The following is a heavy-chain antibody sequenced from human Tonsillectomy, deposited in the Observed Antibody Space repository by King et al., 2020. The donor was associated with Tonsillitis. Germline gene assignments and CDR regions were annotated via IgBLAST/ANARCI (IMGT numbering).Heavy chain of an antibody. D-gene: IGHD6-19*01. CDR2: ISGSGTSL. CDR1: GFTFNTYA. Sequence: VQLVESGGGLVQPGGSLRLSCAASGFTFNTYAMSWVRQAPGKGLEWVSTISGSGTSLFYAGSVQGRFTISRDNSKNTLYLQMSSLRVDDTAVYFCAGGAIAVADFDSWGQGTLVTVSS. V-gene: IGHV3-23*04. CDR3: AGGAIAVADFDS. J-gene: IGHJ4*02.